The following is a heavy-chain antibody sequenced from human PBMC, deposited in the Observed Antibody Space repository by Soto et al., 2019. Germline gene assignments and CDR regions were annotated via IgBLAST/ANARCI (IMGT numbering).Heavy chain of an antibody. CDR3: ARLQLLVGGYYYGLDV. CDR2: IWYDGSNK. V-gene: IGHV3-33*01. J-gene: IGHJ6*02. CDR1: GFTFSSYG. D-gene: IGHD6-19*01. Sequence: QVQLVESGEGVVQPGRSLRLSCAASGFTFSSYGMHWVRQAPGKGLEWVAVIWYDGSNKYYADSVKGRFTISRDNSKNTLYLQMNSLRAEDTAVYYCARLQLLVGGYYYGLDVWGQGTTVTVSS.